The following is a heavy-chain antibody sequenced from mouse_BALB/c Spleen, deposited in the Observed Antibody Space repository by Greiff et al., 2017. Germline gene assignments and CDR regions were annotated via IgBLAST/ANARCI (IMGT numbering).Heavy chain of an antibody. V-gene: IGHV5-17*02. Sequence: EVKVVESGGGLVQPGGSRKLSCAASGFTFSSFGMHWVRQAPEKGLEWVAYISSGSSTIYYADTVKGRFTISRDNPKNTLFLQMTSLRSEDTAMYYCARSDGMGIGDYWGQGTSVTVSS. CDR2: ISSGSSTI. CDR1: GFTFSSFG. J-gene: IGHJ4*01. D-gene: IGHD2-1*01. CDR3: ARSDGMGIGDY.